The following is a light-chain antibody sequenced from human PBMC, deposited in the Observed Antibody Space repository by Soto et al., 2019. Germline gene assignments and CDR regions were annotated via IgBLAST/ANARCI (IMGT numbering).Light chain of an antibody. CDR3: QQYHNLWT. Sequence: DIQMTQGPSTLSASVGDRVTITCRASQTISSWLAWYQQKPGKAPKILIYKASSLESGVPSRFSGSGSGTEFTLTISSLQPDDSATYYCQQYHNLWTFGQGTKVDIK. V-gene: IGKV1-5*03. J-gene: IGKJ1*01. CDR1: QTISSW. CDR2: KAS.